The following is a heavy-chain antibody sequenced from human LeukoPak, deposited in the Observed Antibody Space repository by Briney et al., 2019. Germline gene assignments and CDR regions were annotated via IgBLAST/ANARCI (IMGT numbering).Heavy chain of an antibody. V-gene: IGHV1-2*02. CDR1: GYTFTGYY. CDR3: ARAEAWLRLNSYYYMDV. Sequence: ASVKVSCKASGYTFTGYYMHWVRQAPGQGLEWMGWINPNSGGTNYAQKFQGRVTMTRNTSISTAYMELSSLRSEDTAVYYCARAEAWLRLNSYYYMDVWGKGTTVTISS. D-gene: IGHD5-12*01. J-gene: IGHJ6*03. CDR2: INPNSGGT.